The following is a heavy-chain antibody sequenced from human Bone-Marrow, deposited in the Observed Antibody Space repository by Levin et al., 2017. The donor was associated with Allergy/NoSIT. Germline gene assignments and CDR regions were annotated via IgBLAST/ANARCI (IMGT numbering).Heavy chain of an antibody. Sequence: SETLSLTCAIFGDSVFSTSVAWNWVRLSPSRGLEWLGRTYYRSKWFNDYAVSVKSRITINLDTSENQLSLQLSSVTPEDTAVYYCARGINSAFDIWGQGTMVTVSS. CDR3: ARGINSAFDI. J-gene: IGHJ3*02. V-gene: IGHV6-1*01. CDR2: TYYRSKWFN. D-gene: IGHD2/OR15-2a*01. CDR1: GDSVFSTSVA.